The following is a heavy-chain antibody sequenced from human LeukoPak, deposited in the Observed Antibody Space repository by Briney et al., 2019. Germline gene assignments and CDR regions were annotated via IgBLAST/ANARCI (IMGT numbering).Heavy chain of an antibody. J-gene: IGHJ4*02. V-gene: IGHV4-34*01. Sequence: SDTLTLTCAVSGESVSYNYWTWVRQPPGKGLEWIGDINHSGRVNYRPSLKSRVTISADTSKSQFSLKLNAVTAADTAVYYCARGLGPMSPSLDYWGQGSLVTVSS. D-gene: IGHD3-22*01. CDR1: GESVSYNY. CDR3: ARGLGPMSPSLDY. CDR2: INHSGRV.